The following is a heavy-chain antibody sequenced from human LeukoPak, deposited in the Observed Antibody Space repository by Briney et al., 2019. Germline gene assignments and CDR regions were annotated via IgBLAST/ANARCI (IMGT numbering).Heavy chain of an antibody. CDR3: AKAARLGPSHFDY. CDR2: VWVDGNNK. CDR1: GFTFTAYG. V-gene: IGHV3-33*03. D-gene: IGHD6-25*01. J-gene: IGHJ4*02. Sequence: GGSLRLSCATSGFTFTAYGLHWFRKAPGMGLEWVAVVWVDGNNKFYADSVKGRFTISRDNSRSTLYLHMNSLRDDDTAVYYCAKAARLGPSHFDYWGRGTLVTVSS.